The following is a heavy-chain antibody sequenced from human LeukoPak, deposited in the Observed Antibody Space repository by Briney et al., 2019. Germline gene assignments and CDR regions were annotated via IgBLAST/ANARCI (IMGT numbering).Heavy chain of an antibody. J-gene: IGHJ4*02. V-gene: IGHV3-7*03. Sequence: GGSLRLSCAASGFTFSSYWMSWVRQAPGKGLEWVANIKQDGSEKYYVDSVKGRFTISRDNAKNSLYLQMNSLRAEDTAVYYCARHSKFRGVWSPFDYWGQGTLVTVSS. CDR3: ARHSKFRGVWSPFDY. CDR2: IKQDGSEK. CDR1: GFTFSSYW. D-gene: IGHD3-10*01.